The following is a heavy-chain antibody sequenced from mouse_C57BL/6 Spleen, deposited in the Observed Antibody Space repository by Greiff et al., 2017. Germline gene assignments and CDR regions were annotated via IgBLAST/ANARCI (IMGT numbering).Heavy chain of an antibody. Sequence: EVQLQQSGAELVKPGASVKLSCTASGFNINDYYMHWVKQRTEQGLEWIGRIDPEDGETKYAPKFQGKATMTADTTSNTAYLQLSSLTSEDTAVYYCATLYDYDGDYAMDYWGQGTSVTVSS. J-gene: IGHJ4*01. CDR3: ATLYDYDGDYAMDY. CDR1: GFNINDYY. V-gene: IGHV14-2*01. CDR2: IDPEDGET. D-gene: IGHD2-4*01.